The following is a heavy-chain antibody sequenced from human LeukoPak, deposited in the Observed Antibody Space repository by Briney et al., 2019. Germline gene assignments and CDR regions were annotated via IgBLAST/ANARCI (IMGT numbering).Heavy chain of an antibody. CDR1: GGSISSYY. CDR2: IYYSGST. CDR3: ARLQRQHWYFDL. D-gene: IGHD1-1*01. J-gene: IGHJ2*01. Sequence: SETLSLTCTVSGGSISSYYWSWIRQPPGRGLEWIGYIYYSGSTNYNPSLKSRVSISVDTSKNQFSLKLSSVAAADTAVYYCARLQRQHWYFDLWGRGTLVTVSS. V-gene: IGHV4-59*08.